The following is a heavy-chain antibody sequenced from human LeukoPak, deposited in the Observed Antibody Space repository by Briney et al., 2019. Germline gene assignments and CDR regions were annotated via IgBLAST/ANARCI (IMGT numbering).Heavy chain of an antibody. D-gene: IGHD2-2*01. V-gene: IGHV4-59*01. CDR1: GGSFSGYY. CDR2: IYYSGST. J-gene: IGHJ3*02. CDR3: ARGPYCSSTSCYAAFDI. Sequence: SETLSLTCAVYGGSFSGYYWSWIRQPPGKGLEWIGYIYYSGSTNYNPSLKSRVTISVDTSKNQFSLKLSSVTAADTAVYYCARGPYCSSTSCYAAFDIWGQGTMVTVSS.